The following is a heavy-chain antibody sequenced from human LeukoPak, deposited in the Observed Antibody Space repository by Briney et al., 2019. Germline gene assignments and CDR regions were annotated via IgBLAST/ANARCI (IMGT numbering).Heavy chain of an antibody. D-gene: IGHD3-16*02. Sequence: NPSETLSLTCAVYGGSFSGYYWSWIRQPPGKGLEWIGEINHSGSTNYNPSPKSRVTISVDTSKNQFSLKLSSVTAADTAVYYCARGSVDYVWGSYRQPYFDYWGQGTLVTVSS. CDR1: GGSFSGYY. CDR3: ARGSVDYVWGSYRQPYFDY. J-gene: IGHJ4*02. CDR2: INHSGST. V-gene: IGHV4-34*01.